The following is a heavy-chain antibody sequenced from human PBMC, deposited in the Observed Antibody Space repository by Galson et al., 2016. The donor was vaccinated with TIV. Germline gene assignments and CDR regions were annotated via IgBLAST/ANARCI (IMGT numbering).Heavy chain of an antibody. CDR1: GYTFSIYG. Sequence: SVKVSCKASGYTFSIYGMNWVRQAPGQGLEWMGWINTATGDPTYAQGFTGRFVFSPDTSVSTTYLQISSLKAEDTAVYYCASLRYGNYYGVDVWGQGTTVTVSS. CDR3: ASLRYGNYYGVDV. CDR2: INTATGDP. D-gene: IGHD3-9*01. J-gene: IGHJ6*02. V-gene: IGHV7-4-1*02.